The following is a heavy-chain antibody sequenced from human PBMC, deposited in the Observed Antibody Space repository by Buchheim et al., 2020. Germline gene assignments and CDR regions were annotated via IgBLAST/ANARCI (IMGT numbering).Heavy chain of an antibody. J-gene: IGHJ5*02. V-gene: IGHV4-4*02. CDR2: IYHSGST. D-gene: IGHD3-22*01. CDR1: GGSISSSNW. Sequence: QVQLQESGPGLVKPSGTLSLTCAVSGGSISSSNWWSWVRQPPGKGLEWIGEIYHSGSTNYNPSLKSRVTIAGDKSKNQFFLKLSSVTAADTAVYYYARDIRLYYYDSSGYNWFDPWGQGTL. CDR3: ARDIRLYYYDSSGYNWFDP.